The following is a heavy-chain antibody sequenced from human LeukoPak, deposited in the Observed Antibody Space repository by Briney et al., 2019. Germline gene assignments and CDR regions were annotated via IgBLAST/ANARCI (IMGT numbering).Heavy chain of an antibody. CDR2: ISVGGSDE. V-gene: IGHV3-48*03. J-gene: IGHJ4*02. Sequence: GRSMRLACVASGFSFTTYEMNWVRQAPGRGLEWISYISVGGSDEAYADSVRGRFSISRDNAKNSLFLQMNSLRVEDPAVYYCAREVGFNNGWPAWGQGTLVTVSS. D-gene: IGHD6-19*01. CDR3: AREVGFNNGWPA. CDR1: GFSFTTYE.